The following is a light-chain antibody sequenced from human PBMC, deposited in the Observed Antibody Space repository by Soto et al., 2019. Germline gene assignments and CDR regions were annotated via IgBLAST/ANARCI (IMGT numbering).Light chain of an antibody. CDR3: QQANSFPWT. J-gene: IGKJ1*01. CDR2: AAS. CDR1: QGISSS. Sequence: DIQMTQSQSSVSASVGDRVTITCRASQGISSSLAWYQQKPGKAPKLLIYAASILQSGVPSRFSGSGSGTDFTLTISSLQPEDFATYYCQQANSFPWTFGQGTKVEIK. V-gene: IGKV1-12*01.